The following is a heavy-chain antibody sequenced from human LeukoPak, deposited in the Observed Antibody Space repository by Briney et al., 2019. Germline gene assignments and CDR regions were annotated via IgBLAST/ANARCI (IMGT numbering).Heavy chain of an antibody. D-gene: IGHD1-26*01. CDR2: IYHSGST. V-gene: IGHV4-30-2*02. Sequence: SETLSLTCAVSGGSISSGGYSWSWIRQPRGKGLEWIGYIYHSGSTYYNPSLKSRVTISVDRSKNQFSLKLTSVTAVDTAVYYCAKAGGGRPFDYWGQGTLVTVSS. J-gene: IGHJ4*02. CDR1: GGSISSGGYS. CDR3: AKAGGGRPFDY.